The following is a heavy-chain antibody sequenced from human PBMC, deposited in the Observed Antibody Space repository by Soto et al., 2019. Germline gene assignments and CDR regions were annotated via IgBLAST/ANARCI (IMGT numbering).Heavy chain of an antibody. V-gene: IGHV4-39*01. J-gene: IGHJ4*02. Sequence: SETLSLTCTVSGGSISSSSYYWGWIRQPPGKGLEWIGSIYYSGSTYYNPSLKSRVTISVDTSKNQFSLKLSSVTAADTAVHYCARLIPLNIVATRGAFDYWGQGTLVTVSS. CDR3: ARLIPLNIVATRGAFDY. CDR1: GGSISSSSYY. D-gene: IGHD5-12*01. CDR2: IYYSGST.